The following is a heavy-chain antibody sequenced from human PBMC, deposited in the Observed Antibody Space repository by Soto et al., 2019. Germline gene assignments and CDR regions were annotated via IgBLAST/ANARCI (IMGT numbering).Heavy chain of an antibody. D-gene: IGHD4-17*01. V-gene: IGHV4-4*02. J-gene: IGHJ4*02. Sequence: PSETLSLTCAVSGGSISTSNWWSWVRQPPGKGLEWIGEIYHTGSTYYNPSLKSRVTISVDTSENQFSLKLSSVTAADTAVYYCASSYGDYVSYWGQGTLVTVSS. CDR3: ASSYGDYVSY. CDR2: IYHTGST. CDR1: GGSISTSNW.